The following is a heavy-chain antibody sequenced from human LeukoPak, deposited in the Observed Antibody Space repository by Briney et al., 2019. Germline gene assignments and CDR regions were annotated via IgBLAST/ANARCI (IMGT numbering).Heavy chain of an antibody. V-gene: IGHV3-73*01. CDR1: GFTFSGSA. Sequence: GGSLRLSCAASGFTFSGSAIHWVRQASGKGLEWVGRIRSKAKTYATAYAASVKGRFTISRDDSKNTANLQMNSLKTEDTAVYYCTRQEPPGYSSGWYDYWGQGTLVTVSS. D-gene: IGHD6-19*01. J-gene: IGHJ4*02. CDR2: IRSKAKTYAT. CDR3: TRQEPPGYSSGWYDY.